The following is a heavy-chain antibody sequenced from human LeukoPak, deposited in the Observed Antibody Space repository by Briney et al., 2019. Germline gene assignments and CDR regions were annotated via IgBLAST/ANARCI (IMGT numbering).Heavy chain of an antibody. V-gene: IGHV3-30*18. CDR2: ISYDGSNK. CDR3: AKVKEELLTRGAFDI. J-gene: IGHJ3*02. Sequence: GGSLRLSCAASGFTFSSYGMHWVRQAPGKGLEWVAVISYDGSNKYYADSVKGRFTISRDNSKNTLYLQMYSLRSEDTAVYYCAKVKEELLTRGAFDIWGQGTMVTVSS. CDR1: GFTFSSYG. D-gene: IGHD1-26*01.